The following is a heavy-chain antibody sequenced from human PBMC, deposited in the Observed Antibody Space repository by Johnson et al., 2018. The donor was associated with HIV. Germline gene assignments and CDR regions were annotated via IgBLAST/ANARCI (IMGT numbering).Heavy chain of an antibody. Sequence: VQLVESGGGLVQPGGSLRLSCAASGFTFSSYWMHWVRQAPGKGLVWVSRINSAERSTNYAVSVQGLFTISRDNAKNTLYLQMNSLGAEDTAVYYCARALAVSGTHHDAFDIWGQGTMVTVSS. CDR2: INSAERST. J-gene: IGHJ3*02. D-gene: IGHD6-19*01. V-gene: IGHV3-74*01. CDR1: GFTFSSYW. CDR3: ARALAVSGTHHDAFDI.